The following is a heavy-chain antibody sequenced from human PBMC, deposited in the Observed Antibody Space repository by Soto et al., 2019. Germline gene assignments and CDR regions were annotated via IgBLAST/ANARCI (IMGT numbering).Heavy chain of an antibody. CDR2: INAGNGNT. D-gene: IGHD1-26*01. CDR1: GYTFTSYA. Sequence: QVQLVQSGAEVKKPGASVKVSCKASGYTFTSYAMHWVRQAPGQRLEWMGWINAGNGNTKYSQKFQGRVTITRDTSASTAYRGRGGWRSENTAVYYWAGDGRGTIWYSYYYDGRALGGQGPTVTAPS. J-gene: IGHJ6*02. V-gene: IGHV1-3*01. CDR3: AGDGRGTIWYSYYYDGRAL.